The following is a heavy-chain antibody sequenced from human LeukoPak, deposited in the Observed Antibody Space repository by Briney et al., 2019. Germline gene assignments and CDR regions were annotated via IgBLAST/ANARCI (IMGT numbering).Heavy chain of an antibody. V-gene: IGHV3-23*01. CDR3: AKKATVLTTYYYFDY. Sequence: GGSLRLSCAASGFTFSSFGMSWVRQAPGKGLERVSGISGSGGTTYYADSVKGRFTISRDNSKNTLFLQMNSLRSEDTAVYYCAKKATVLTTYYYFDYWGQGTLVTVSS. CDR1: GFTFSSFG. D-gene: IGHD4-23*01. J-gene: IGHJ4*02. CDR2: ISGSGGTT.